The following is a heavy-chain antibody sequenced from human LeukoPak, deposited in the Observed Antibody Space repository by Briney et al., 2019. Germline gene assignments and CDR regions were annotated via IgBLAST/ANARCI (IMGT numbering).Heavy chain of an antibody. CDR2: VYYSGST. CDR3: ARGRHGDYNYYFDY. CDR1: GGSISSYY. V-gene: IGHV4-59*01. J-gene: IGHJ4*02. D-gene: IGHD4-17*01. Sequence: SETLFLTCTVSGGSISSYYWSWIRQPPGKGLEWIGYVYYSGSTNYNPSLKSRVTISVDTSKNQFSLKLSSVTAADTAVYYCARGRHGDYNYYFDYWGQGTLVTVSS.